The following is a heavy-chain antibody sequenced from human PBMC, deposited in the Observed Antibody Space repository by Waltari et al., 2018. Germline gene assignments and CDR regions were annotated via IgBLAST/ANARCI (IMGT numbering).Heavy chain of an antibody. CDR1: GGSISSTSYS. V-gene: IGHV4-39*01. CDR3: ASLTSRTCFQH. J-gene: IGHJ1*01. CDR2: IYFSGST. Sequence: QLQLQESGPGLVKPSETLSLTCTVAGGSISSTSYSCAGIPQPPGKGLECIGSIYFSGSTYYNPSLKSRVTISVDTSKNQFSLKLSSVTAADTAVYYCASLTSRTCFQHWGQGTLVTVSS. D-gene: IGHD2-2*01.